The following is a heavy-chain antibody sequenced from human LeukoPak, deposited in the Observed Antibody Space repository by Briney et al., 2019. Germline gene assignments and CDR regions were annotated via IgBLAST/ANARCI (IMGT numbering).Heavy chain of an antibody. V-gene: IGHV4-31*03. Sequence: PSETLSLTCTVSGGSISSGGYYWSWIRQHPGKGLEWIGYIYYSGSTYYNPSLKSRVTISVDTSKNQFSLKLSSVTAADTAVYYCARDRTIVVVPAAISYYYGMDVWGQGTTVTVSS. CDR3: ARDRTIVVVPAAISYYYGMDV. CDR1: GGSISSGGYY. D-gene: IGHD2-2*01. CDR2: IYYSGST. J-gene: IGHJ6*02.